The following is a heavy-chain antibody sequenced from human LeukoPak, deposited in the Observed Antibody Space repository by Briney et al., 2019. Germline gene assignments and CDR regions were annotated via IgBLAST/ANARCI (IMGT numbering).Heavy chain of an antibody. CDR2: IYYSGST. CDR3: ARDRRGSYLFDY. V-gene: IGHV4-59*01. CDR1: GGSISSYY. Sequence: SETLSLTCTVSGGSISSYYWSWIRQPPGKGLEWIGYIYYSGSTNYNPSLKSRVTISVDTSKNQFSLKLSSVTAADTAVYYCARDRRGSYLFDYWGQGTLVTASS. J-gene: IGHJ4*02. D-gene: IGHD1-26*01.